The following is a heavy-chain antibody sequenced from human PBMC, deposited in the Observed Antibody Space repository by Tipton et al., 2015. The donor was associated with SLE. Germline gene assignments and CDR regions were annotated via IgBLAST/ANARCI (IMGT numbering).Heavy chain of an antibody. Sequence: QLVQSGGGVVQPGGSLKVSCAASGFSFYNYGMHWVRQAPGKGLEWVAFIRFDGSNKYYADSVRGRFTISRDNAKNSLYLQMNSLRAEDTAVYYCARDLKNSGNDRRHFDYWGQGTLVTVSS. D-gene: IGHD5-12*01. CDR2: IRFDGSNK. J-gene: IGHJ4*02. V-gene: IGHV3-30*02. CDR1: GFSFYNYG. CDR3: ARDLKNSGNDRRHFDY.